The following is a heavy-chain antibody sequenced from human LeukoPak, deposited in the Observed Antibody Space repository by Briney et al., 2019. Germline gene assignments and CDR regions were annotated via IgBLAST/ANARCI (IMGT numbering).Heavy chain of an antibody. J-gene: IGHJ6*03. CDR2: IWYDGSNK. CDR3: VKARYSNYDMDV. D-gene: IGHD4-11*01. V-gene: IGHV3-33*06. Sequence: GGSLRLSCAASGFTFSSYGMHWVRQAPGKGLEWVAVIWYDGSNKYYADSVKGRFTISRDNSKNTLYLQMNSLRAEDTAVYHCVKARYSNYDMDVWGKGTTVTVSS. CDR1: GFTFSSYG.